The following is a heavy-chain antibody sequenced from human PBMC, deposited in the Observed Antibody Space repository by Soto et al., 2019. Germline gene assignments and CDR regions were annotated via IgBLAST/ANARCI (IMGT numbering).Heavy chain of an antibody. CDR3: ARDSYYDSSGYRYYYYMDV. CDR2: IYSGGST. CDR1: GFTVSSNY. Sequence: GGSLRLSCAASGFTVSSNYMSWVRQAPGKGLEWVSVIYSGGSTYYADSVKGRFTISRDNSKNTLYLQMNSLRAEDTAVYYCARDSYYDSSGYRYYYYMDVWGKGTTVTVSS. J-gene: IGHJ6*03. V-gene: IGHV3-53*01. D-gene: IGHD3-22*01.